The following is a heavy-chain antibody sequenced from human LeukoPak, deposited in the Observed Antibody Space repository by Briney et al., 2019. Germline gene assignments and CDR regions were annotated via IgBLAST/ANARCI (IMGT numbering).Heavy chain of an antibody. J-gene: IGHJ4*02. CDR3: ARRYQLLWGFDY. Sequence: SETLSLTCTVSGGSISSYYRSWIRQPPGKGLEWIGYIYYSGSTNYNPSLKSRVTISVDTSKNQFSLKLSSVTAADTAVYYCARRYQLLWGFDYWGQGTLVTVSS. D-gene: IGHD2-2*01. CDR2: IYYSGST. CDR1: GGSISSYY. V-gene: IGHV4-59*01.